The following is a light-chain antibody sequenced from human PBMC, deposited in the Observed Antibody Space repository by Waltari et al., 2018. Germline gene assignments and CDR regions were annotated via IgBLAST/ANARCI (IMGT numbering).Light chain of an antibody. J-gene: IGLJ2*01. CDR2: GDT. Sequence: SYELTQPPSVSVSPGQTARITCSGEALPRQFTSWYQQRPGQAPIMLMTGDTERPSGIPERVSGSSSGTIVTLTITGVQAEDEADYYCQSTDSSGSFVVFGGGTRLTVL. V-gene: IGLV3-25*03. CDR1: ALPRQF. CDR3: QSTDSSGSFVV.